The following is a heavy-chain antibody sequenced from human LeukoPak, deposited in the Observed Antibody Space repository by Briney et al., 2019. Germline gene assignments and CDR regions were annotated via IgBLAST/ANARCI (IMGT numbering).Heavy chain of an antibody. J-gene: IGHJ4*02. CDR1: GGSISSGGYY. CDR3: ARNPSSTSYVDY. CDR2: IYYSGST. D-gene: IGHD2-2*01. Sequence: SETLSLTCTVSGGSISSGGYYWSWIRQHPGKGLEWIGYIYYSGSTYYNPSLKSRVTISVDTSKNQFSLKLSSVTAADTAVYYCARNPSSTSYVDYWGQGTLVTVSS. V-gene: IGHV4-31*03.